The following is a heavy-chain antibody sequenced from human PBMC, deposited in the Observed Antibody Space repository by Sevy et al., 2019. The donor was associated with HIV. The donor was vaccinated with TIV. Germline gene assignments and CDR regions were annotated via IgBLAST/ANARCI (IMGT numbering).Heavy chain of an antibody. D-gene: IGHD3-10*01. CDR1: GFTFSRYD. CDR2: IGTLHDT. Sequence: GGSLRLSCAASGFTFSRYDMHWVRQVTGKGLEWVAAIGTLHDTFYADSVKGRFTISRESATQSLFLQMNSLRVGDTAVYYCARGHGGYGPGPDDAFDIWGQGTMVTVSS. V-gene: IGHV3-13*01. J-gene: IGHJ3*02. CDR3: ARGHGGYGPGPDDAFDI.